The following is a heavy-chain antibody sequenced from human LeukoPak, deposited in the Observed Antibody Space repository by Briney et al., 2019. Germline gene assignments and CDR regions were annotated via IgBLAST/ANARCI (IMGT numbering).Heavy chain of an antibody. CDR1: GYTFTSYY. Sequence: GASVTVSCRASGYTFTSYYMHWVRQAAGQGLEGMGIINPSRGSTSYAQKCQGRVTTTSDTSTSTVYMDLSSLRSEDTAVYYCARGYHVILTGYNHRWDLGYWGQGTLVTVSS. V-gene: IGHV1-46*01. D-gene: IGHD3-9*01. J-gene: IGHJ4*02. CDR3: ARGYHVILTGYNHRWDLGY. CDR2: INPSRGST.